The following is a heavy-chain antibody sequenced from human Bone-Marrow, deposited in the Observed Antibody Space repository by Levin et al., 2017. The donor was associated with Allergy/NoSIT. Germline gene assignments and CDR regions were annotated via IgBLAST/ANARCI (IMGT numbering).Heavy chain of an antibody. Sequence: SCAVSGGSINSSNPWNWVRQPPGKGLEWIGEVFHSGIANYNPSLKSRVTMSVDKSKNQFTLNLASVTAADTAIYYCASSAFFGNLDYWGQGTLVTVSS. CDR3: ASSAFFGNLDY. CDR1: GGSINSSNP. V-gene: IGHV4-4*02. J-gene: IGHJ4*02. D-gene: IGHD3-3*01. CDR2: VFHSGIA.